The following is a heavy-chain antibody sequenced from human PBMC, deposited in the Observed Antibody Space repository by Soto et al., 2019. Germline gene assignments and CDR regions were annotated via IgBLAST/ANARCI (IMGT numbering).Heavy chain of an antibody. CDR1: GFTFSDYY. J-gene: IGHJ5*02. D-gene: IGHD3-3*01. V-gene: IGHV3-11*05. Sequence: QVQLVESGGGLVKPGGSLRLSCATSGFTFSDYYMSWIRQAPGKGLEWVSYIGTSGSYTNYADSVKGRFTISRDNAKNSLYLKLNSLSAEDTAVYYSPVAVYDMGSFDPWGQGTPVTLSS. CDR3: PVAVYDMGSFDP. CDR2: IGTSGSYT.